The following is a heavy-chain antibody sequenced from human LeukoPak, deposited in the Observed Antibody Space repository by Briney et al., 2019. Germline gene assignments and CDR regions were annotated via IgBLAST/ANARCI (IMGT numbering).Heavy chain of an antibody. D-gene: IGHD3-10*01. J-gene: IGHJ4*02. V-gene: IGHV1-2*02. CDR2: INPNSGGT. CDR3: AKDRIRNSFLRGVKSDHDY. CDR1: GYSFTDYY. Sequence: ASVKVSCKASGYSFTDYYMHWVRQAPGQGLQWMGCINPNSGGTNYAQKFQGRVTMTRDTSISTAYLELSSLRSDDTAVYYCAKDRIRNSFLRGVKSDHDYWGQGTLVTVSS.